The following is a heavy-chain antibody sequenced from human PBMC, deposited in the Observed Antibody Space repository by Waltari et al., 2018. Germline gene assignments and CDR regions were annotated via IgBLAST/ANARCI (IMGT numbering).Heavy chain of an antibody. V-gene: IGHV5-51*01. D-gene: IGHD2-8*01. CDR1: GYSFTNYW. CDR2: IYPGASDT. Sequence: EVQLVQSGAEVKKPGESLRISCKGSGYSFTNYWIGWVRQIPGKGLEWMGIIYPGASDTRYSPSFQGPVTISADKSISTAYLQWNSLKASDTAMYYCARLRASYCTKGVCYRGYDYWGQGTLVTVSS. J-gene: IGHJ4*02. CDR3: ARLRASYCTKGVCYRGYDY.